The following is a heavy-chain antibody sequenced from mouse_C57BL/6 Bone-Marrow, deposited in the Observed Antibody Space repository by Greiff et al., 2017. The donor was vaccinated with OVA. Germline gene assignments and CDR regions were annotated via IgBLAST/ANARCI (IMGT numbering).Heavy chain of an antibody. V-gene: IGHV5-9-1*02. CDR3: TREGWLPWYFDV. J-gene: IGHJ1*03. Sequence: EVKLVESGEGLVKPGGSLKLSCAASGFTFSSYAMSWVRQTPEKRLEWVAYISSGGDYIYYADTVKGRFTISRDNARNTLYLQMSSLKSEDTAMYYCTREGWLPWYFDVWGTGTTVTVSS. D-gene: IGHD2-3*01. CDR1: GFTFSSYA. CDR2: ISSGGDYI.